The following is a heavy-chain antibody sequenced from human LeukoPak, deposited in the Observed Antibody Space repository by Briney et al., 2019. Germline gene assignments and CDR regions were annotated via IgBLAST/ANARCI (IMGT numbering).Heavy chain of an antibody. CDR1: GYTFTSYG. CDR2: IIPIFRTT. V-gene: IGHV1-69*13. CDR3: ARDRDDYYDSRSFSPFDI. J-gene: IGHJ3*02. D-gene: IGHD3-22*01. Sequence: ASVKVSCKASGYTFTSYGISWVRQAPGHGLEWMGEIIPIFRTTNYAQKFQGRVAIKVDESTSTAYLEMSSLRSEDTALYYCARDRDDYYDSRSFSPFDIWGQGTVVTVSS.